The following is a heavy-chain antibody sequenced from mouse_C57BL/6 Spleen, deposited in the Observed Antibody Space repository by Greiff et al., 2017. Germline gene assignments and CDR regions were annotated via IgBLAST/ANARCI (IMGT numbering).Heavy chain of an antibody. CDR3: ARGNYGSPAMDY. CDR1: GYAFSSSW. J-gene: IGHJ4*01. V-gene: IGHV1-82*01. D-gene: IGHD1-1*01. CDR2: IYPGDGDT. Sequence: VQLQQSGPELVKPGASVKISCKASGYAFSSSWMNWVKQRPGKGLEWIGRIYPGDGDTNYNGKFKGKATLTADKSSSTAYMQLSSLTSEDSAVYCCARGNYGSPAMDYWGQGTSVTVSS.